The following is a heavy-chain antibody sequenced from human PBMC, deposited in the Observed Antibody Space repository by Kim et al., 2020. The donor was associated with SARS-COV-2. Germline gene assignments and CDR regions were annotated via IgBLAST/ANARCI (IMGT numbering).Heavy chain of an antibody. CDR3: AKDLGYSGYDPFDY. D-gene: IGHD5-12*01. J-gene: IGHJ4*02. V-gene: IGHV3-9*01. CDR1: GFTFDDYA. Sequence: GGSLRLSCAASGFTFDDYAMHWVRQAPGKGLEWVSGISWNSGSIGYADSVKGRFTISRDNAKNSLYLQMNSLRAEDTALYYCAKDLGYSGYDPFDYWGQG. CDR2: ISWNSGSI.